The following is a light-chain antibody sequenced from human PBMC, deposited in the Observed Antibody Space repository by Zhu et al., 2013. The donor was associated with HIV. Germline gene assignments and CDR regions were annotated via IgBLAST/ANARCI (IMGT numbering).Light chain of an antibody. CDR2: RNN. J-gene: IGLJ2*01. Sequence: QSVLTQPPSASGIPGQRGTISCSGSTSNIGHNYVYWYQHLPGTAPKLLISRNNQRPSGVPDRFSGSNSGNTATLTISRVEAGDEADYHCQVWDSSSDHVVFGGGTKLTVL. CDR1: TSNIGHNY. CDR3: QVWDSSSDHVV. V-gene: IGLV1-47*01.